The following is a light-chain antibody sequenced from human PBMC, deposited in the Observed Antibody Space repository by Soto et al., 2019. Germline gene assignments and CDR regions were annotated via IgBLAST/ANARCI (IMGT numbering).Light chain of an antibody. J-gene: IGKJ2*01. V-gene: IGKV3-20*01. CDR3: QQYGSSPPNT. CDR2: GAS. Sequence: FVVTQSPDTLSLSPGERATLSCRASQSVSSSYLAWYQQKPGQAPRLLIYGASSRATGIPDRFSGSGSGTDFTLTISRLEPEDFAVYYCQQYGSSPPNTFGQGTKLEIK. CDR1: QSVSSSY.